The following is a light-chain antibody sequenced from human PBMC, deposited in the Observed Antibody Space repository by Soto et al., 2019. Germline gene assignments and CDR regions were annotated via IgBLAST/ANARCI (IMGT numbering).Light chain of an antibody. CDR1: QSISSY. CDR3: QQSYSTPPT. CDR2: AAS. J-gene: IGKJ1*01. Sequence: DIQMTQSPSSLSASVGDRVTITCRASQSISSYLNGYQQKPGKAPKLLIYAASSLQSGVPSRFSGSGSGTDFTLTISSLQPDDFATYYCQQSYSTPPTFGQGTKVEIK. V-gene: IGKV1-39*01.